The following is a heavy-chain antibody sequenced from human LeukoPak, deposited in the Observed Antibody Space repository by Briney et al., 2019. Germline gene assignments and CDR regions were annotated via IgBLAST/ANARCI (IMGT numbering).Heavy chain of an antibody. CDR3: ARIGMDYYFYMDV. J-gene: IGHJ6*03. D-gene: IGHD1-14*01. V-gene: IGHV4-34*01. Sequence: SDTLSLTCAVDGGSFSDYSWSWIRQPPGKGLEWIGDVNHGGSTNYTPSLKSRITISVDTSKNQFSLRLSSVTAADTGVYYCARIGMDYYFYMDVWGKGTTVSVSS. CDR2: VNHGGST. CDR1: GGSFSDYS.